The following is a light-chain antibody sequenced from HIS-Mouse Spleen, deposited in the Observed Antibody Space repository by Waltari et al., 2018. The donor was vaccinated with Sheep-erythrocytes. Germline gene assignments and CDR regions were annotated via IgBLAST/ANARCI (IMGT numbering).Light chain of an antibody. Sequence: QSALTQPRSVSRYPGQSVTISCTGTLSDVGGYKYVSWYQQHPGKAPKLMIYDVSKRPSGVPDRFSVSKSGNTASLTISGLQAEDEADYYCCSYAGSYNHVFATGTKVTVL. J-gene: IGLJ1*01. CDR3: CSYAGSYNHV. CDR1: LSDVGGYKY. CDR2: DVS. V-gene: IGLV2-11*01.